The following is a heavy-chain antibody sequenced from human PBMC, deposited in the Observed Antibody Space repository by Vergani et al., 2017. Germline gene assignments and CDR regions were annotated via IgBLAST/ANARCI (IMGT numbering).Heavy chain of an antibody. J-gene: IGHJ4*02. CDR1: GFTFSSYW. D-gene: IGHD6-13*01. CDR3: AKDYSSSWTTFDY. CDR2: IKQDGSEK. V-gene: IGHV3-7*03. Sequence: EVQLVESGGGLVQPGGSLRLSCAASGFTFSSYWMSWVRQAPGKGLEWVVNIKQDGSEKYYVDSVKGRFTISRDNAKNSLYLQMNSLRAEDTAVYYCAKDYSSSWTTFDYWGQGTLVTVSS.